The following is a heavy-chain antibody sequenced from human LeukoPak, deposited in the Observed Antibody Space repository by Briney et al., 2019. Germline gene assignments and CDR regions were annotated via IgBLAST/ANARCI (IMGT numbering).Heavy chain of an antibody. CDR1: GFTFSSYG. V-gene: IGHV3-30*02. Sequence: PGGSLRLSCAASGFTFSSYGMHWVRQAPGKGLEWVSFIRYDGSNKYYADSVKGRFTISRDNSKNTPYLQMNSLRAEDTAVYYCANLGDFWSGYHSSGFYWGQGTLVTVSS. CDR3: ANLGDFWSGYHSSGFY. J-gene: IGHJ4*01. D-gene: IGHD3-3*01. CDR2: IRYDGSNK.